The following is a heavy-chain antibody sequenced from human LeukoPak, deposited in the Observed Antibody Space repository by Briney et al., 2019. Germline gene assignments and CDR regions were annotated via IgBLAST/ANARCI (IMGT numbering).Heavy chain of an antibody. CDR2: ISSSGSTI. Sequence: SGGSLRLSCAASGFTFSDYYMSWIRQAPGKGLEWVSYISSSGSTIYYADSVKGRFTISRDNAKNSLYLQMNSLRTEDTAVYYCARVGYDFWSGYPPYYYMDVWGKGTTVTVSS. D-gene: IGHD3-3*01. CDR1: GFTFSDYY. J-gene: IGHJ6*03. CDR3: ARVGYDFWSGYPPYYYMDV. V-gene: IGHV3-11*04.